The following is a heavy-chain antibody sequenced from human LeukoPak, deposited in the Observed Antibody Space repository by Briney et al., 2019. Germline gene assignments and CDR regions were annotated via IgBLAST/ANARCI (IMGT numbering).Heavy chain of an antibody. CDR2: IYSGRST. J-gene: IGHJ4*02. Sequence: GGSLRLSCAASGFTVSSNDVSWVRQAPGKGLEWVSLIYSGRSTYYADSVKGRFIISRDNSKNTLYLQMNSLRAEDTAVYYCARYSGTFSTSYFDCWGQGTLVTVSS. CDR3: ARYSGTFSTSYFDC. V-gene: IGHV3-66*01. CDR1: GFTVSSND. D-gene: IGHD1-26*01.